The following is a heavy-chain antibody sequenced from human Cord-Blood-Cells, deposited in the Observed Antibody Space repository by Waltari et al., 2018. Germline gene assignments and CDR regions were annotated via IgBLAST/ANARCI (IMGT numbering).Heavy chain of an antibody. D-gene: IGHD3-10*01. V-gene: IGHV4-31*03. CDR1: GGSISSGGYY. J-gene: IGHJ5*02. Sequence: QVQLQESGPGLVKPSQTLSLPCTVSGGSISSGGYYWSWIRQHPGKGLEWIGYIYYSGSTYYNPSLKSRVTISVDTSKNQFSLKLSSVTAADTAVYYCARLTMVRGVINWFDPWGQGTLVTVSS. CDR3: ARLTMVRGVINWFDP. CDR2: IYYSGST.